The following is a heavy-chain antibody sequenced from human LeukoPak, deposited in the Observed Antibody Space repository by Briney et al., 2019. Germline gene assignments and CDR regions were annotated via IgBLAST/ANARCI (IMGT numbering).Heavy chain of an antibody. D-gene: IGHD3-22*01. CDR1: GFTFSSYS. CDR3: ARDLDSSGYYPYYYYGMDV. V-gene: IGHV3-21*01. CDR2: ISSSSSYI. Sequence: GGSLRLSCAASGFTFSSYSMNWVRQAPGKGLEWVSSISSSSSYIYYADSVKGRFTISRDNAKNSLYLQMNSLRAEDTAVYYCARDLDSSGYYPYYYYGMDVWGQGTTVTVSS. J-gene: IGHJ6*02.